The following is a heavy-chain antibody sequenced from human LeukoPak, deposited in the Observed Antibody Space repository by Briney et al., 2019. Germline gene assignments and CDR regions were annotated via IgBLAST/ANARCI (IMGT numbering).Heavy chain of an antibody. Sequence: ASVKVSCKASGYTFTSYGINWVRRAPGQGLEWMGWISAYNSNTRYPQKLQGRVTMTTDTSTSTAYMELRSLRSDDTAVYYCARNHLTLIAVADNFADYWGQGTLVTVSS. CDR1: GYTFTSYG. CDR2: ISAYNSNT. D-gene: IGHD6-19*01. CDR3: ARNHLTLIAVADNFADY. J-gene: IGHJ4*02. V-gene: IGHV1-18*01.